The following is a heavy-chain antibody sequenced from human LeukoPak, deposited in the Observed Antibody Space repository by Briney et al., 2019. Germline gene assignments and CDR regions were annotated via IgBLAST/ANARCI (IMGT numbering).Heavy chain of an antibody. V-gene: IGHV1-2*02. CDR1: GYTFTGYY. CDR2: INPNSGGT. D-gene: IGHD3-22*01. CDR3: ARERGGGWYYDSSGFAFDI. J-gene: IGHJ3*02. Sequence: ASVKVSCKASGYTFTGYYMHWVRQAPGQGLEWMGWINPNSGGTNYAQKLQGRVTMTTDTSTSTAYMELRSLRSDDTAVYYCARERGGGWYYDSSGFAFDIWGQGTMVTVSS.